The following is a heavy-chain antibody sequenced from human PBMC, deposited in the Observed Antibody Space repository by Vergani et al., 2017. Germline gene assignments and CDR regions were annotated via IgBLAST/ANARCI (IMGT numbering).Heavy chain of an antibody. Sequence: EVQLVESGGGLVKPGGSLRLSCAASGFTLSSYSMNWVRQAPGKGLEWVSSISSSSSYIYYADSVQGRFTISRDNAKNSLYLQMNSLRAEDTAVYYCARDGRIDAEGTELDYWGQGTLVTVSS. CDR1: GFTLSSYS. CDR2: ISSSSSYI. J-gene: IGHJ4*02. D-gene: IGHD1-14*01. CDR3: ARDGRIDAEGTELDY. V-gene: IGHV3-21*02.